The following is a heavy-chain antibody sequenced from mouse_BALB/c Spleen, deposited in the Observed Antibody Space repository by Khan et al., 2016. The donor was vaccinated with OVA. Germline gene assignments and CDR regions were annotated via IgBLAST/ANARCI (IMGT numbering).Heavy chain of an antibody. CDR3: VRWSGFSRCAY. CDR1: GYTFTDFV. Sequence: QVRLQQSGTELVRTGVSVKISCKGSGYTFTDFVMHWVKQRHAKSLEWIGVISTYYGHATYNQKFQDKATMTVEKSSSTVYMELARLTSEDSAIYYCVRWSGFSRCAYWGKGTWVTVSA. J-gene: IGHJ3*01. D-gene: IGHD1-3*01. V-gene: IGHV1S137*01. CDR2: ISTYYGHA.